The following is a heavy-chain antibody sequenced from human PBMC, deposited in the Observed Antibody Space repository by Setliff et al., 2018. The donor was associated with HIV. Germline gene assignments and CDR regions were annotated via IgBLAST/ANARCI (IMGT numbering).Heavy chain of an antibody. J-gene: IGHJ6*02. D-gene: IGHD3-10*01. CDR1: GYTFTGYF. CDR3: ARNFGPSPSGKYYYYYGMDI. CDR2: INPNSGDT. V-gene: IGHV1-2*06. Sequence: ASVKVSCKASGYTFTGYFIHWVRQAPGQGLEWMGRINPNSGDTNYAQKFQGRVTMTRDTSINAAYMELRSLRSDDTAVYYCARNFGPSPSGKYYYYYGMDIWGQGTTVTVSS.